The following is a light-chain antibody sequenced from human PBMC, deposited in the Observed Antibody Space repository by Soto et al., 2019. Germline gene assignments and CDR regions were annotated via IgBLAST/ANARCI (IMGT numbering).Light chain of an antibody. CDR3: CSYTTSNTRQIV. J-gene: IGLJ1*01. Sequence: QSALTQPASVSGSPGQSITISCTGTSSDVGGYNYVSWYQQHPGKAPKFMIYDVSSRPSGVSNLFSGSKSGNTASLTISGLQAEDEADYYCCSYTTSNTRQIVFGTGTKLTVL. V-gene: IGLV2-14*03. CDR2: DVS. CDR1: SSDVGGYNY.